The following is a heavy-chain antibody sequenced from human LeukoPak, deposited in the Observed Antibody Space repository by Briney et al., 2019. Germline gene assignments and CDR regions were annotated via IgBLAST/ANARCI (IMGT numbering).Heavy chain of an antibody. D-gene: IGHD6-19*01. V-gene: IGHV3-9*01. CDR3: AKDLEAVAGTGFDY. CDR2: ISWNSGSI. CDR1: GFTFDDYA. Sequence: GGSLRLSCAASGFTFDDYAMHWVRQAPGKGLEWVSGISWNSGSIGYADSVKGRVTISRDNAKNSLYLQMNSLRAEDTALYYCAKDLEAVAGTGFDYWGQGTLVTVFS. J-gene: IGHJ4*02.